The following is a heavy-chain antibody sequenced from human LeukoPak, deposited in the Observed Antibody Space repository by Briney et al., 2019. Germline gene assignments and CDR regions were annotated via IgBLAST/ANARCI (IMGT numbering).Heavy chain of an antibody. Sequence: PSETLSLTCTVSGGPISGYYWSWMRQPPGKGLEWIGYIHYSGSTNYNPSLKSRLTISLDTSKNQFSLKLSSVTAADTAVYYCARRYYGTGSYLDYWGQGTLVTVSS. CDR3: ARRYYGTGSYLDY. J-gene: IGHJ4*02. CDR1: GGPISGYY. CDR2: IHYSGST. V-gene: IGHV4-59*08. D-gene: IGHD3-10*01.